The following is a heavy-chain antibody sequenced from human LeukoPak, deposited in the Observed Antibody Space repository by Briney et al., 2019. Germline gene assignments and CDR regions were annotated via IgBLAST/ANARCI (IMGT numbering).Heavy chain of an antibody. V-gene: IGHV3-21*01. CDR3: ARDKQWLFXFXXGXXXXXGXDV. J-gene: IGHJ6*01. Sequence: GGSLRLSCAASGFTFSSYSMNWVSQAPGKGLEGVSSISSSSSYIYYADSVKGRFTISRDNAKNSLDLQMNSLRAEDTAVYYCARDKQWLFXFXXGXXXXXGXDVWXXXTXVTVS. CDR2: ISSSSSYI. CDR1: GFTFSSYS. D-gene: IGHD6-19*01.